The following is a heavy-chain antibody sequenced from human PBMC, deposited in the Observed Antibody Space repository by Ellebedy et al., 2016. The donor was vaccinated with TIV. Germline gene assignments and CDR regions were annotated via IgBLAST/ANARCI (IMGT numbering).Heavy chain of an antibody. CDR2: IYYSGST. D-gene: IGHD4-17*01. CDR3: ARSVATVTSYYYYGMDV. Sequence: SETLSLTXTVSGGSISSYYWSWIRQPPGKGLEWIGYIYYSGSTNYNPSLKSRVTISVDTSKNQFSLKLSSVTAADTAVYYCARSVATVTSYYYYGMDVWGQGTTVTVSS. V-gene: IGHV4-59*01. CDR1: GGSISSYY. J-gene: IGHJ6*02.